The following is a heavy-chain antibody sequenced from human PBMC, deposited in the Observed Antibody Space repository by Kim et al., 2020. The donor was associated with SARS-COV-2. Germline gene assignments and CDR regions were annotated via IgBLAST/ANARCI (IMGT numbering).Heavy chain of an antibody. CDR3: ACNGCSGGSCYHYYGMDV. J-gene: IGHJ6*01. CDR2: ISSSSSYI. V-gene: IGHV3-21*01. Sequence: GGSLRLSCAASGFTFSSYSMNWVRQAPGKGLEWVSSISSSSSYIYYADPVKGRFTISRDNAKNSLYLQMNSLRAEDTAVYCCACNGCSGGSCYHYYGMDV. D-gene: IGHD2-15*01. CDR1: GFTFSSYS.